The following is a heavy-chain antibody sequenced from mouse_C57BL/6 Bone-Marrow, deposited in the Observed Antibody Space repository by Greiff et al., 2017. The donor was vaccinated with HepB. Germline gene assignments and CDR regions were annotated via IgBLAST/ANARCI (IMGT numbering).Heavy chain of an antibody. V-gene: IGHV1-81*01. J-gene: IGHJ2*01. CDR2: IYPRSGNT. CDR3: ASRITTVVATPHFDY. Sequence: QVQLKESGAELARPGASVKLSCKASGYTFTSYGISWVKQRTGQGLEWIGEIYPRSGNTYYNEKFKGKATLTADKSSSTAYMELRSLTSEDSAVYFCASRITTVVATPHFDYWGQGTTLTVSS. D-gene: IGHD1-1*01. CDR1: GYTFTSYG.